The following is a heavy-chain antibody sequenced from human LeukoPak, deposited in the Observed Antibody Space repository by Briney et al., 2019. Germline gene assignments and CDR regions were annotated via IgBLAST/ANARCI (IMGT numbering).Heavy chain of an antibody. CDR1: GFTFSSYW. D-gene: IGHD2-2*02. V-gene: IGHV3-74*01. Sequence: GGSLRLSCAASGFTFSSYWMPWVRQAPGKGLVWVSRINSDGSSTSYADSVKGRFTISRDNAKNTLYLQMNSLRAEDTAVYYCARDLVVVPAAIDFDYWGQGTLVTVSS. CDR2: INSDGSST. J-gene: IGHJ4*02. CDR3: ARDLVVVPAAIDFDY.